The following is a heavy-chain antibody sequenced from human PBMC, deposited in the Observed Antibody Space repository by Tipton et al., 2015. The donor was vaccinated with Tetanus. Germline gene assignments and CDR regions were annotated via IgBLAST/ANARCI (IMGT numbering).Heavy chain of an antibody. CDR3: ARLREIVSRPGWAFDY. D-gene: IGHD5/OR15-5a*01. Sequence: GLVKPSETLSLTCIVSGGSMSGSGHYGAWVRQSPGKGLEWIGSISYSGRTYYSPSLKSRVTMSVDTSKKDFSVRLGSVTAADTAVYYCARLREIVSRPGWAFDYWGQGILVTVSS. J-gene: IGHJ4*02. CDR2: ISYSGRT. V-gene: IGHV4-39*02. CDR1: GGSMSGSGHY.